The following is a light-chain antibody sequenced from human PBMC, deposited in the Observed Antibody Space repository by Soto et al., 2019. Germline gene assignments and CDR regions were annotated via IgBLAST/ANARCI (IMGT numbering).Light chain of an antibody. J-gene: IGKJ1*01. V-gene: IGKV1-5*03. Sequence: DIQMTQSPSTLSGSVGDRVTITCRASQTISSWLAWYQQKPGKAPKLLIYKASTLKRWVPSRFSGRGAGTDVTLTISSLTPESFATYYCQQSYRTPSTFGQGTKVDIK. CDR2: KAS. CDR3: QQSYRTPST. CDR1: QTISSW.